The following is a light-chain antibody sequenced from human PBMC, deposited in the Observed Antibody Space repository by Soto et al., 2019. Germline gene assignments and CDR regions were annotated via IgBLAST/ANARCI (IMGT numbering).Light chain of an antibody. CDR3: ATWDNSLNGV. V-gene: IGLV1-44*01. CDR1: TSNIGSHT. J-gene: IGLJ2*01. CDR2: SNN. Sequence: QSVLTQPLSASETPGQRITISCSGSTSNIGSHTVNWYQQLPGAAPKLLIYSNNQRPSGVPDRFSGSKSGTSASLAISGLQSEDEADYYCATWDNSLNGVFGGGTKLTVL.